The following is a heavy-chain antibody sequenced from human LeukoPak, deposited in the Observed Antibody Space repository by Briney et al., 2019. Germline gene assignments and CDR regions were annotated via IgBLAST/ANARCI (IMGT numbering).Heavy chain of an antibody. J-gene: IGHJ4*02. CDR1: RGSFSGYY. CDR3: ARGVTGYSSSWYSDY. Sequence: SETLSLTCAVYRGSFSGYYWSWIRQPPGKGLEWIGEINHSGSTNYNPSLKSRVTISVDTSKNQFSLKLSSVTAADTAVYYCARGVTGYSSSWYSDYWGQGTLVTVSS. V-gene: IGHV4-34*01. CDR2: INHSGST. D-gene: IGHD6-13*01.